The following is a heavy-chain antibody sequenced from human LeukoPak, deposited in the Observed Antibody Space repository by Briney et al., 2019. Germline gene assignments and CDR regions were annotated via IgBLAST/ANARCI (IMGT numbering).Heavy chain of an antibody. V-gene: IGHV3-64*04. D-gene: IGHD6-13*01. CDR1: GFTFSSYA. J-gene: IGHJ4*02. CDR3: ASLKMDSSSWRKTSIDY. CDR2: ISSNGGST. Sequence: GGSLRLSCSASGFTFSSYAMHWVRQAPGKGLEYVSAISSNGGSTYYADSVKGRFTISRDNSKNTLYLQMNSLRAEDTAVYYCASLKMDSSSWRKTSIDYWGQGTLVTVSS.